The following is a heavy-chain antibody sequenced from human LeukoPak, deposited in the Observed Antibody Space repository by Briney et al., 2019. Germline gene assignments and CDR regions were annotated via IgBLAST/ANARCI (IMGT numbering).Heavy chain of an antibody. Sequence: SETLSLTCAVYGGSSSGYYWSWIRQPPGKGLEWIGEINHSGSTNYNPSLKSRVTISVDTSKNQFSLKLSSVTAADTAVYYCARTRPTYYDFWSGYYKGRNWFDPWGQGTLVTVSS. V-gene: IGHV4-34*01. J-gene: IGHJ5*02. D-gene: IGHD3-3*01. CDR3: ARTRPTYYDFWSGYYKGRNWFDP. CDR1: GGSSSGYY. CDR2: INHSGST.